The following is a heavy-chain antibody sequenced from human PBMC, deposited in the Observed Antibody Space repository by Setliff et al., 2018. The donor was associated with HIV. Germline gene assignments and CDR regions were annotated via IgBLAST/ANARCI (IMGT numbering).Heavy chain of an antibody. Sequence: GGSLRLSCAASGFAFSTYGMHWVRQAPGKGLEWVAFIQYDGKRIYYGESVNGRFTISRDNAKNSLYLQMNSLRAEDTAVYYCARLRTDPLTGTTTMYFDIWGQGTMVTVSS. CDR2: IQYDGKRI. D-gene: IGHD1-20*01. CDR1: GFAFSTYG. V-gene: IGHV3-30*03. J-gene: IGHJ3*02. CDR3: ARLRTDPLTGTTTMYFDI.